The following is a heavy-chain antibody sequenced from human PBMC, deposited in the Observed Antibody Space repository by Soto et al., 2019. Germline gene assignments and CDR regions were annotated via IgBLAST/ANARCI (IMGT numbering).Heavy chain of an antibody. CDR2: IIPILGIA. J-gene: IGHJ4*02. CDR1: GYTFTSYA. Sequence: SVKVSCKASGYTFTSYAMHWVRQAPGQGLEWMGRIIPILGIANYAQKFQGRVTITADKSTSTAYMELSNLRSEDTAVYYCARDRKYYDILTGYYPPRSLDYWRQGTLVTVS. CDR3: ARDRKYYDILTGYYPPRSLDY. V-gene: IGHV1-69*04. D-gene: IGHD3-9*01.